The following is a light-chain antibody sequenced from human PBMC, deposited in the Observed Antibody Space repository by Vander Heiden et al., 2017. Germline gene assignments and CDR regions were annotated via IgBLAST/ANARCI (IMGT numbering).Light chain of an antibody. CDR3: AAWDDSLNGYV. J-gene: IGLJ1*01. CDR1: SSNIGSNT. V-gene: IGLV1-44*01. Sequence: QSVLPLPPSASGTPGQRVTISCSGSSSNIGSNTVNWYQHLPGTAPKLLIHSNNQRPSGVPDRFSGSKSGTSASLAISGLQSEDEADYYCAAWDDSLNGYVFGTGTKVTVL. CDR2: SNN.